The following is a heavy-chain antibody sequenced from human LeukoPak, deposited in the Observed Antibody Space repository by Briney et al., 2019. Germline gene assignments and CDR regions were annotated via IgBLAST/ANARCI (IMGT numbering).Heavy chain of an antibody. V-gene: IGHV3-21*01. D-gene: IGHD2-21*02. CDR2: ISSSSTYK. J-gene: IGHJ6*03. CDR1: GFTFSSYS. CDR3: AKSRGDYYFYYYIDV. Sequence: GGSLRLSCAASGFTFSSYSMSWVRQGPGKGLEWVSSISSSSTYKYYADSVKGRFTISRDNSRNTLYLQMNSLRAEDTAVYYCAKSRGDYYFYYYIDVWGKGTTVTVSS.